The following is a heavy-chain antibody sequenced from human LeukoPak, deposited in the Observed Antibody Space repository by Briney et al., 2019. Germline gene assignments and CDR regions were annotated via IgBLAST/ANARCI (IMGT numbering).Heavy chain of an antibody. V-gene: IGHV3-9*03. CDR1: GFTFDDYA. CDR3: AKDIRGSGDGSGLFDY. J-gene: IGHJ4*02. CDR2: ISWNSGSI. D-gene: IGHD3-22*01. Sequence: GGSLRLSCAASGFTFDDYAMHWVRQAPGKGLEWVSGISWNSGSIGYADSVKGRFTISRDNAKNSLYPQMNSLRAEDMALYYCAKDIRGSGDGSGLFDYWGQGTLVTVSS.